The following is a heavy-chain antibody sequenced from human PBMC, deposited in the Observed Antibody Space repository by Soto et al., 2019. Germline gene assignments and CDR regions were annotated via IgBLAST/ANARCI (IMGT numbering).Heavy chain of an antibody. Sequence: GGSLRLSCAASGFTFGAFAMAWVRQRPGDXLEWVSSLSAGGGSTYYYNSVRGRFTISRDNSNATLYLQMNNLRAEDTAVYFYAKTHTATTVVNRYWHFDLWGRGTPVTVSS. V-gene: IGHV3-23*01. J-gene: IGHJ2*01. CDR1: GFTFGAFA. CDR2: LSAGGGST. D-gene: IGHD4-17*01. CDR3: AKTHTATTVVNRYWHFDL.